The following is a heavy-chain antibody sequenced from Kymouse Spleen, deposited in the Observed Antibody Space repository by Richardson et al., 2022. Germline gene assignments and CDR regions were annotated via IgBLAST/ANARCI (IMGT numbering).Heavy chain of an antibody. Sequence: QVQLQESGPGLVKPSGTLSLTCAVSGGSISSSNWWSWVRQPPGKGLEWIGEIYHSGSTNYNPSLKSRVTISVDKSKNQFSLKLSSVTAADTAVYYCAREGIAVAGTEYYYYYYGMDVWGQGTTVTVSS. CDR3: AREGIAVAGTEYYYYYYGMDV. D-gene: IGHD6-19*01. V-gene: IGHV4-4*02. CDR2: IYHSGST. CDR1: GGSISSSNW. J-gene: IGHJ6*02.